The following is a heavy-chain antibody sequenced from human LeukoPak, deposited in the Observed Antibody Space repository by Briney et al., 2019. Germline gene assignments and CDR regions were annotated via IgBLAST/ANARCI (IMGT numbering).Heavy chain of an antibody. V-gene: IGHV1-46*01. CDR1: GYTFTSYY. D-gene: IGHD2-2*01. CDR3: ARGDSAAYDAFDI. CDR2: INPSGGST. J-gene: IGHJ3*02. Sequence: GASVKVSCKASGYTFTSYYMHWVRQAPGQGLEWMGIINPSGGSTSYAQKFQGRVTITTDESMSTAYMELSSLRSEDTAVYYCARGDSAAYDAFDIWGQGTMVTVSS.